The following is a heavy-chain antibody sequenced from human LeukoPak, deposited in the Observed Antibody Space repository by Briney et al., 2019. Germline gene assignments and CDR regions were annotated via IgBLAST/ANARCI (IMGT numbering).Heavy chain of an antibody. V-gene: IGHV3-9*01. CDR1: GFTFDNYA. D-gene: IGHD6-19*01. CDR3: AKVQGTYSSGYFFDY. CDR2: ISWNSGYI. J-gene: IGHJ4*02. Sequence: GGSLRLSCAASGFTFDNYAMHWVRQAPGKGLEWLSIISWNSGYIGYADSVKGRFTISRDNATKSLDLQMNSLRAEDTAFYYCAKVQGTYSSGYFFDYWGQGTLVTVSS.